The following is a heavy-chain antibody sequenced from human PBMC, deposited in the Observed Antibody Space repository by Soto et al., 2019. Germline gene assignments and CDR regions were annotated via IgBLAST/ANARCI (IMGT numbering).Heavy chain of an antibody. CDR1: GGSISSSSYY. V-gene: IGHV4-39*01. D-gene: IGHD5-18*01. CDR2: IDYTGNT. J-gene: IGHJ4*02. CDR3: ARINKGYGTDS. Sequence: PSDTLSLTRTVSGGSISSSSYYWGCIRQPPGKGLEWIASIDYTGNTFYNPSLTSRVTISVDTSKNQFSLKVTSVTAADTAVYYCARINKGYGTDSWGQGTLVTVSS.